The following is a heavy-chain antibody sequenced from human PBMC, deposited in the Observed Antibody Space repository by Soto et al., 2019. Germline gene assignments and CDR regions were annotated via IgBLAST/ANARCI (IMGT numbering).Heavy chain of an antibody. CDR3: ARAPLTTVTTNWFDP. V-gene: IGHV3-21*01. D-gene: IGHD4-17*01. Sequence: GSLRLSCAASGFTFSSYSMNWVRQAPGKGLGWVSSISSSSSYIYYADSVKGRFTISRDNAKNSLYLQMNSLRAEDMAVYYCARAPLTTVTTNWFDPWGQGTLVTVS. CDR2: ISSSSSYI. CDR1: GFTFSSYS. J-gene: IGHJ5*02.